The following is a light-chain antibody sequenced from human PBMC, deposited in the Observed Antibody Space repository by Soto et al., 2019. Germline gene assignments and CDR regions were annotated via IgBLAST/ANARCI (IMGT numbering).Light chain of an antibody. V-gene: IGLV2-14*01. J-gene: IGLJ1*01. CDR3: SSHTSGDTRV. CDR1: SSDVGGYNY. Sequence: QSALTQPPSASGSPGQSVTISCTGTSSDVGGYNYVSWYQQHPDKAPKLIIYEVTKRPSGVSNRFSGSKSGNTASLTISGLQPDDEADYYCSSHTSGDTRVFGSGTKVTVL. CDR2: EVT.